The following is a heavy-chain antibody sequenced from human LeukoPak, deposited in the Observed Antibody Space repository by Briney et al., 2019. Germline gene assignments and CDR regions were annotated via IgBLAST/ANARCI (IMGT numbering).Heavy chain of an antibody. V-gene: IGHV3-74*01. D-gene: IGHD3-16*01. CDR3: AGERSDMIGD. CDR2: IISDGSST. Sequence: GGSLRLSCTVSGFTFSSYWMHWVRQAPGKGLVWVSRIISDGSSTSYADSVKGRFTISRDNAKNTLYLQMNSLRAEDTAVYYCAGERSDMIGDWGQGTLVTVSS. J-gene: IGHJ4*02. CDR1: GFTFSSYW.